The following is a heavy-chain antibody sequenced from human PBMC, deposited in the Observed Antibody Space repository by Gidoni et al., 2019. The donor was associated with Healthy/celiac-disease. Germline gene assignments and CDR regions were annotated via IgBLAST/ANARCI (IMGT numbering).Heavy chain of an antibody. CDR2: IRSKANIYAA. CDR1: GFTFSGSA. Sequence: EVQLVESGGGLVQPGGSLKLSCAASGFTFSGSARHWVRQASGQGREWVGRIRSKANIYAAADAASVKGRFTISRDDSKNTADLQMNSLKTEDTAVYYCTSDYSSGGYWGQGTLVTVSS. V-gene: IGHV3-73*01. CDR3: TSDYSSGGY. D-gene: IGHD6-19*01. J-gene: IGHJ4*02.